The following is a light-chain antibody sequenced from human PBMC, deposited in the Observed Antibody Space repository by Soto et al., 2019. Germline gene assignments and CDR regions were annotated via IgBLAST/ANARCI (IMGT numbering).Light chain of an antibody. V-gene: IGKV3-20*01. J-gene: IGKJ4*01. CDR2: DAY. Sequence: EFLLTQSPGTLSLSPGERATLYCRASQTVINSYLEWYQQIPVQTPSLLIYDAYSSATGMPDRFIGGEYGTDFTLTIRILESEDIAVEYCELFRRYPHTFGGGTKVDI. CDR3: ELFRRYPHT. CDR1: QTVINSY.